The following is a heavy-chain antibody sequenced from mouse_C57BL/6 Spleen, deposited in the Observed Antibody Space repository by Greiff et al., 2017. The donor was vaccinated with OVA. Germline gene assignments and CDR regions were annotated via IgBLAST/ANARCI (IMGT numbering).Heavy chain of an antibody. D-gene: IGHD1-1*01. J-gene: IGHJ2*01. CDR3: ARYYYGSSSYYFDY. CDR2: IYPRSGNT. CDR1: GYTFTSYG. Sequence: QVQLQQSGAELARPGASVKLSCKASGYTFTSYGISWVKQRTGQGLEWIGEIYPRSGNTYYNEKFKGKATLTADKSSSTAYMELRSLTSEDSAVYFCARYYYGSSSYYFDYWGQGTTLTVSS. V-gene: IGHV1-81*01.